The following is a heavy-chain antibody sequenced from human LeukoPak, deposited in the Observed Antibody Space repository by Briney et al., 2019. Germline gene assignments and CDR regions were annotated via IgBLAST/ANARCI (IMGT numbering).Heavy chain of an antibody. CDR2: IKSKPDGGTT. D-gene: IGHD5-24*01. CDR3: ATGGINLDF. CDR1: GFIFGNYP. V-gene: IGHV3-15*07. J-gene: IGHJ4*02. Sequence: GGSLRLSCAASGFIFGNYPMNWVRQAPGKGLEWVGRIKSKPDGGTTDYAAPVRGRFTISRDDSKNTVFLQMNSLKTEDTAVYYCATGGINLDFWGQGTLVTVSS.